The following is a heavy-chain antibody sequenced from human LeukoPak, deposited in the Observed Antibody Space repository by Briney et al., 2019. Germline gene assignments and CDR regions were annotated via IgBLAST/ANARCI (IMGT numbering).Heavy chain of an antibody. J-gene: IGHJ6*03. CDR1: GGSSSRCY. V-gene: IGHV4-59*08. Sequence: PSETLSLTCTVSGGSSSRCYWSWIRQPPGKGLEWIGYIYYSGSTNYNPSLKSRVTISVDTSKNQFSLKLSSVTAADTAVYYCARLSYYGSGTYYMDVWGKGTTVTISS. CDR3: ARLSYYGSGTYYMDV. CDR2: IYYSGST. D-gene: IGHD3-10*01.